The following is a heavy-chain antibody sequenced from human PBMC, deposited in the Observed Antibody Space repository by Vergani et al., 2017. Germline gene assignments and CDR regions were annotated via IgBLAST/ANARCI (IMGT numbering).Heavy chain of an antibody. Sequence: EVQLVQSGAEVKKPGATVKIPCKVSGYTFTDYYMHWVQQAPGKGLEWMGLVDPEDGETIYAEKFQGRVTITADTSTDTAYMELSSLRSEDTAVYYCATDAGDYYDSSGYYFDYWGQGTLVTVSS. J-gene: IGHJ4*02. V-gene: IGHV1-69-2*01. D-gene: IGHD3-22*01. CDR3: ATDAGDYYDSSGYYFDY. CDR1: GYTFTDYY. CDR2: VDPEDGET.